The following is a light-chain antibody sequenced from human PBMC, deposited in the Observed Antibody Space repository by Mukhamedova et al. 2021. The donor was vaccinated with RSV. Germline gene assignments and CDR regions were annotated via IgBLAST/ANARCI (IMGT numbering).Light chain of an antibody. J-gene: IGKJ4*01. Sequence: WYQRRVHGRVPNLLIYDASTLQSGVSSRFSGSGSGTEFTLTISSLHPEDAATYYCHDYIRSPDTFGGGTKVEIK. V-gene: IGKV1-27*01. CDR2: DAS. CDR3: HDYIRSPDT.